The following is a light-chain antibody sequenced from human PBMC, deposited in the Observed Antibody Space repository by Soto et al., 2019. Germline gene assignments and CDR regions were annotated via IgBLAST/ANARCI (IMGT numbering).Light chain of an antibody. J-gene: IGKJ3*01. CDR3: RQYNDWPLT. V-gene: IGKV3-15*01. Sequence: EIVMTQSPATLSVSPGERVTLSCRASQSVRDNLAWYQQKSGQAPRLLIYGALTRATGIPARFSGSGSGTEFTLTISSLQSEDCAVYYWRQYNDWPLTFGPGTKVDMK. CDR2: GAL. CDR1: QSVRDN.